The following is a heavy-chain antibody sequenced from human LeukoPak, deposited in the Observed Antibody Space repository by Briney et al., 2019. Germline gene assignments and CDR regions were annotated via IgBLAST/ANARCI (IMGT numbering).Heavy chain of an antibody. CDR1: GGSISSYY. CDR3: ARLMRLWFGSEYYYGMDV. J-gene: IGHJ6*02. Sequence: PSETLSLTCTVPGGSISSYYWSWIRQPPGKGLEWIGYIYYSGSTNYNPSLKSRVTISVDTSKNQFSLKLSSVTAADTAVYYCARLMRLWFGSEYYYGMDVWGQGTTVTASS. V-gene: IGHV4-59*01. CDR2: IYYSGST. D-gene: IGHD3-10*01.